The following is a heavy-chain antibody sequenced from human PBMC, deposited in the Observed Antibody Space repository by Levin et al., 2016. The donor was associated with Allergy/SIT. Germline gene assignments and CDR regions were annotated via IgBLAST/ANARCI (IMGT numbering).Heavy chain of an antibody. CDR3: ARDAGYCSGGSCYGTFDY. V-gene: IGHV3-21*01. J-gene: IGHJ4*02. D-gene: IGHD2-15*01. CDR2: ISSSSSYI. Sequence: GESLKISCAASGFTFSSYSMNWVRQAPGKGLEWVSSISSSSSYIYYADSVKGRFTISRDNAKNSLYLQMNSLRAEDTAVYYCARDAGYCSGGSCYGTFDYWGQGTLVTVSS. CDR1: GFTFSSYS.